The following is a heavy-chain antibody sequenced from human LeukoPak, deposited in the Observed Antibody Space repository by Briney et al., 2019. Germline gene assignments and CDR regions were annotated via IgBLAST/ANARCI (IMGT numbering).Heavy chain of an antibody. Sequence: SETLSLTCAVSGYSISSGYYWGWIRQPPGKGLEWIGSIYHSGSTYYNPSLKSRVTISVDTSKNQFSLKLSSVTAADTAVYYCARHLHGYYDSSGEYYYYYYMDVWGKGTTVTVSS. CDR3: ARHLHGYYDSSGEYYYYYYMDV. CDR2: IYHSGST. CDR1: GYSISSGYY. D-gene: IGHD3-22*01. J-gene: IGHJ6*03. V-gene: IGHV4-38-2*01.